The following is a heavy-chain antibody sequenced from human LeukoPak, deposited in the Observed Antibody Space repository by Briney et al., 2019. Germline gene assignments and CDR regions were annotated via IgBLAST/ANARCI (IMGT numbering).Heavy chain of an antibody. CDR2: ISHSGST. J-gene: IGHJ4*02. Sequence: PSQTLSLTCTVSGGSISSGGYYWSWIRQHPGKDLEWIGYISHSGSTFYNPSLRSRVTISLDTSKNQFSLKLSSVTAADTAVYYCATDLGYCDSTSCRYFDYWGQGSLVTVSS. V-gene: IGHV4-31*03. CDR3: ATDLGYCDSTSCRYFDY. D-gene: IGHD2-2*01. CDR1: GGSISSGGYY.